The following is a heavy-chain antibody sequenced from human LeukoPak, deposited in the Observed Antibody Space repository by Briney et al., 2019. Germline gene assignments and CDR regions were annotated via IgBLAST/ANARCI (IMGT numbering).Heavy chain of an antibody. J-gene: IGHJ4*02. CDR1: GYTFTSYD. D-gene: IGHD3-16*01. V-gene: IGHV1-8*01. CDR3: ARGVRATWGYFDY. CDR2: MNPNSGST. Sequence: ASVKVSCKASGYTFTSYDINWVRQATGQGLEWVGWMNPNSGSTGYAQKFQGRVTMTRNIFMSTAYMELSSLRSEDTAVYYCARGVRATWGYFDYWGQGTLVTVSS.